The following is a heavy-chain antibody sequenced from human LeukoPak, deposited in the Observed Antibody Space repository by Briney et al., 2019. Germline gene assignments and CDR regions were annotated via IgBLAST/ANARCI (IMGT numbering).Heavy chain of an antibody. Sequence: SETLSLTCAVYGGSFSVYYCGWVRHPPRKGLECIWEINHSVSTNYNPSLTSRVTISVETYKNQFSMKLSSVTAADTAVYYCERLQYKGIHYWGQGTMVTVSS. V-gene: IGHV4-34*01. J-gene: IGHJ4*02. CDR2: INHSVST. CDR3: ERLQYKGIHY. CDR1: GGSFSVYY. D-gene: IGHD1-1*01.